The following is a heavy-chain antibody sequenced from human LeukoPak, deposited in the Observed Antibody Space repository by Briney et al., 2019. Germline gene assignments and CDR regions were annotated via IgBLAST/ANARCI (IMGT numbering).Heavy chain of an antibody. J-gene: IGHJ5*02. Sequence: PGGSPRLSCATSGFIFSSHSMNWVRQAPGKGLEWVSYISSGSGTIYYADSVKGRFTISRDSAKNSLYLQMNSLRDEDTAVYYCARGPTYCGGDCNWFDPWGQGTLVSVSS. CDR2: ISSGSGTI. CDR1: GFIFSSHS. D-gene: IGHD2-21*02. CDR3: ARGPTYCGGDCNWFDP. V-gene: IGHV3-48*02.